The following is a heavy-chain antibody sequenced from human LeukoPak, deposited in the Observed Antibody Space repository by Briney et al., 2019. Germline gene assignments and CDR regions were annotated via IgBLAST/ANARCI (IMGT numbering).Heavy chain of an antibody. D-gene: IGHD3-16*01. CDR2: IYHSGNS. CDR3: ATRQSWGSELT. V-gene: IGHV4-4*02. J-gene: IGHJ5*02. Sequence: SETLSLTCAFSSGSIRSTNWWSWVRQPPGKGLEWIGEIYHSGNSNYNPSLVSRVTISVDKSNNHFSLTLTSVTAADTAVYYCATRQSWGSELTWGQGTLVTVSS. CDR1: SGSIRSTNW.